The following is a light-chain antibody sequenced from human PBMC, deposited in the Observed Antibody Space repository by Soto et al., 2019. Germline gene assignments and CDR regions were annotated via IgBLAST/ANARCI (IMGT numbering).Light chain of an antibody. CDR3: QQYGSSPST. J-gene: IGKJ4*01. CDR2: GAS. CDR1: QSVSSSY. Sequence: EIVLTQSPGTLSLSPGERATLSCRASQSVSSSYLAWYQQKPGQAPRLLIYGASSRATGIPDRFSGSGSGTDFPLTISRLEPEDFAVYYCQQYGSSPSTFGGGTKG. V-gene: IGKV3-20*01.